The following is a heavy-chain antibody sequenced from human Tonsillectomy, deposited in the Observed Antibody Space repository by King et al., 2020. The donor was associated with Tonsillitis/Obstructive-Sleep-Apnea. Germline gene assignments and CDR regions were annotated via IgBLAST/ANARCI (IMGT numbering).Heavy chain of an antibody. D-gene: IGHD5-18*01. Sequence: QLQESGPGLVKPSETLSLTCTVSGGSISSYYWSWIRQPAGKGLEWIGRIYTSGSTNYNPSLKSRVTMSVDTSKNQFSLKLSSVTAADTAVYYCACKLADTATYYFDYWGQGTLVTVSS. CDR3: ACKLADTATYYFDY. J-gene: IGHJ4*02. V-gene: IGHV4-4*07. CDR1: GGSISSYY. CDR2: IYTSGST.